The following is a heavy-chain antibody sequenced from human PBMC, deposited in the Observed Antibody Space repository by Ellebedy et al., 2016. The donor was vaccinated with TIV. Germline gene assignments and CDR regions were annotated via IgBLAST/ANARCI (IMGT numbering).Heavy chain of an antibody. CDR2: VYAVGAT. CDR1: GFAVTSNY. Sequence: PGGSLRLSCAASGFAVTSNYMNWVRQAPGKGLEWLSIVYAVGATYYADSVKARFTISRDTSKNMVYLQMTTLKAEDTAVYYCARAPDLDTPVVDWGQGTLVTVSS. D-gene: IGHD5-18*01. J-gene: IGHJ4*02. CDR3: ARAPDLDTPVVD. V-gene: IGHV3-66*01.